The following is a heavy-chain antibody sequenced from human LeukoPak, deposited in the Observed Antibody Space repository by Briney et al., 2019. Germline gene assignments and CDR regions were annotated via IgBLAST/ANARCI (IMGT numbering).Heavy chain of an antibody. CDR1: GGSISSGGYY. CDR3: GRGGGGAGAGYYFDY. V-gene: IGHV4-31*03. J-gene: IGHJ4*02. D-gene: IGHD3-10*01. Sequence: SETLSLTCTVSGGSISSGGYYWSWIRQHPGKGLEWIGYIYYSGSTYYNPSLKSRVTISVDTSKNQFSLKLTSVTAADTAGNYWGRGGGGAGAGYYFDYWGQGTLVTVSS. CDR2: IYYSGST.